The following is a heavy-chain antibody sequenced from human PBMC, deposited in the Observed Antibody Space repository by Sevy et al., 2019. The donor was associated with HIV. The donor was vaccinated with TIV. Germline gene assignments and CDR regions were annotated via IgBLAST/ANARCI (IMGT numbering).Heavy chain of an antibody. V-gene: IGHV4-39*01. Sequence: SDTLSLTCTVSGGSIISSSYYWGWIRQPPGKGLDWIGSIFYIGNTYYNPSLKSRVSISVDTSKNQFSLRVNSVTAADTAVYYCARRIAAAAFDYWGQGTLVTVSS. J-gene: IGHJ4*02. CDR2: IFYIGNT. CDR3: ARRIAAAAFDY. D-gene: IGHD6-13*01. CDR1: GGSIISSSYY.